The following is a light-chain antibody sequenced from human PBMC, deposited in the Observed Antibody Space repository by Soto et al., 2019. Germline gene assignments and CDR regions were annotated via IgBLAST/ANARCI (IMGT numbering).Light chain of an antibody. J-gene: IGKJ5*01. CDR2: ETS. CDR3: QQRSNWPPIT. CDR1: QTVYRY. Sequence: EIILTQSPDTLSLSPGDRATLSCRASQTVYRYLGWYQQKPGQAPRLLISETSNRASGVPDRFSGSGSGTDFTLTISDLEPEDFAVYYCQQRSNWPPITFGQGTRLEI. V-gene: IGKV3-11*01.